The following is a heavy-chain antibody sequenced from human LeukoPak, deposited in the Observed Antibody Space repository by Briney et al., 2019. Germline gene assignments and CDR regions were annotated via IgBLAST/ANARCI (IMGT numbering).Heavy chain of an antibody. CDR1: GGSISSGDYY. Sequence: KPSETLSLTCTVSGGSISSGDYYWSWIRQPPGKGLEWIGYIYYSGSTYYNPSLKSRVTISVDTSKNQFSLKLRSVTAADTAVYYCARVVRKGSGSYYRAQIELDAFDIWGQGTMVTVSS. V-gene: IGHV4-30-4*08. J-gene: IGHJ3*02. D-gene: IGHD3-10*01. CDR3: ARVVRKGSGSYYRAQIELDAFDI. CDR2: IYYSGST.